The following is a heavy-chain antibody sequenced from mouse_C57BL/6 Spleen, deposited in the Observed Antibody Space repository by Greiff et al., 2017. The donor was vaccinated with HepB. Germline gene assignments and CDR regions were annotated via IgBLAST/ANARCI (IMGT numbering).Heavy chain of an antibody. CDR2: IYPGDGDT. V-gene: IGHV1-82*01. Sequence: VQLQQSGPELVKPGASVKISCKASGYAFSSSWMNWVKQRPGKGLEWIGRIYPGDGDTNYNGKFKGKATLTADKSSSTAYMQLSSLTSEDSAVYFCAKGYYGSSLDHWGQGTTLTVSS. J-gene: IGHJ2*01. CDR1: GYAFSSSW. CDR3: AKGYYGSSLDH. D-gene: IGHD1-1*01.